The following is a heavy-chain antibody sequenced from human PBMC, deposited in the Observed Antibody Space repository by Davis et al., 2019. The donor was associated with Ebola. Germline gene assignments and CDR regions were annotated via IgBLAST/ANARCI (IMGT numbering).Heavy chain of an antibody. D-gene: IGHD3-10*01. Sequence: AASVKVSCKVSGSTLTVLSMHWVRQAPGKGLEWLGGFDAENGKIIYEQKFQGRVAMTEDTSTDTAYMELSSLRSDDTAVYHCATDYGSGRYYIHWGQGTLVTVSS. CDR1: GSTLTVLS. CDR3: ATDYGSGRYYIH. CDR2: FDAENGKI. J-gene: IGHJ4*02. V-gene: IGHV1-24*01.